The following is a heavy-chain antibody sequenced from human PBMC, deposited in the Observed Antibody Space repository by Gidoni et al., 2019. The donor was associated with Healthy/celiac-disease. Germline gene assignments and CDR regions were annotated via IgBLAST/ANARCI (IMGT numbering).Heavy chain of an antibody. CDR2: ISYDGSNK. D-gene: IGHD6-13*01. J-gene: IGHJ6*02. Sequence: QVQLVASGGGVVQPGRSLRLSCAASGFTFSSYGMHWVRQAPGKGLEWVAVISYDGSNKYYADSVKGRFTISRDNSKNTLYLQMNSLRAEDTAVYYCAKDLARGAAAGDYYYYYGMDVWGQGTTVTVSS. CDR3: AKDLARGAAAGDYYYYYGMDV. V-gene: IGHV3-30*18. CDR1: GFTFSSYG.